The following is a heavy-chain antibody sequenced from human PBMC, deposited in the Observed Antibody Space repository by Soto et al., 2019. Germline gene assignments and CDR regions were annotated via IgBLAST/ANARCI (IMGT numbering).Heavy chain of an antibody. D-gene: IGHD3-3*01. CDR2: ISDSGGST. CDR3: AKDGVTIFGVVPRSQPSYGMDV. CDR1: GFTFSSYA. Sequence: GGSLRLSCAASGFTFSSYAMSWVRQAPGKGLEWVSAISDSGGSTYYADSVKGRFTISRDNAKNSLYLQMNSLRAEDTALYYCAKDGVTIFGVVPRSQPSYGMDVWGQGTTVTVSS. V-gene: IGHV3-23*01. J-gene: IGHJ6*02.